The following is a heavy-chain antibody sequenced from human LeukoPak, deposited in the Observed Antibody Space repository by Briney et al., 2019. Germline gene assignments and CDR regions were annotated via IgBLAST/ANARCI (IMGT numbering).Heavy chain of an antibody. Sequence: SETLSLTCAVYGGSFSGYYWSWIRQPPGKGLEWIGEINHSGSTNYNPSLKSRVTISVDTSKNQFSLKLSSVTAADTAVYYCARGLPLTNGVVIILSRSHKPDNWFDPWGQGTLVTVSS. CDR3: ARGLPLTNGVVIILSRSHKPDNWFDP. J-gene: IGHJ5*02. CDR2: INHSGST. V-gene: IGHV4-34*01. CDR1: GGSFSGYY. D-gene: IGHD3-3*01.